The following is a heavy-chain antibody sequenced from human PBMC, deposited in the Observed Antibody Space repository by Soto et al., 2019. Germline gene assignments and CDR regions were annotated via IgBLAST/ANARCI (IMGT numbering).Heavy chain of an antibody. J-gene: IGHJ5*02. CDR1: GFTFSSYE. D-gene: IGHD3-16*02. Sequence: VQLVESGGGLVQPGGSLRLSCAASGFTFSSYEMNWVRQAPGKGLEWVSYISSSGSTIYYADSVKGRFTISRDNAKNSLYLQMNSLRAEDTAVYYCARDSPYYDYVWGSYRYKGGWFDPWGQGTLVTVSS. CDR2: ISSSGSTI. V-gene: IGHV3-48*03. CDR3: ARDSPYYDYVWGSYRYKGGWFDP.